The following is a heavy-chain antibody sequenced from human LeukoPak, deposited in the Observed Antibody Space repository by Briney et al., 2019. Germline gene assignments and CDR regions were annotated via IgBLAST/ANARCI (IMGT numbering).Heavy chain of an antibody. CDR3: ARSFDGQPDY. CDR2: ISGTGDST. Sequence: GGSLRLSCAASGFTFSSYAMSWVRQAPGKGLEWVSAISGTGDSTYYADSVKGRFTISRDNSKNTLYLQMNSLRAEDTAVYYCARSFDGQPDYWGQGTLVTVSS. J-gene: IGHJ4*02. CDR1: GFTFSSYA. V-gene: IGHV3-23*01. D-gene: IGHD2/OR15-2a*01.